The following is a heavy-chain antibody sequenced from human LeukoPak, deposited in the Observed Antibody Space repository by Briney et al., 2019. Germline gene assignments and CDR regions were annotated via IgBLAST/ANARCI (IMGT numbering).Heavy chain of an antibody. CDR3: AKVGKNLLRFLEWLLTTDY. CDR2: ISGSGGST. V-gene: IGHV3-23*01. J-gene: IGHJ4*02. CDR1: GFTFSSYA. D-gene: IGHD3-3*01. Sequence: GGSLRLXCAASGFTFSSYAMSWGRQAPGKGLEWVSAISGSGGSTYYADSVKGRFTISRDNSKNTLYLQMNSLRAEDTAVYYCAKVGKNLLRFLEWLLTTDYWGQGTLVTVSS.